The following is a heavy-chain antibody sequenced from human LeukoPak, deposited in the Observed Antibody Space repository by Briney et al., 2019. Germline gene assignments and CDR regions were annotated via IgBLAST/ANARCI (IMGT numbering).Heavy chain of an antibody. Sequence: GASVKVSCKASGYTFTSYDFNWVRQATGQRPEWMGWMSPNSGDTGYAQKFQGRVTITRDTSASTAYMELSSLRSEDTAVYYCASAGGYGDYVLDYWGQGTLVTVSS. CDR1: GYTFTSYD. V-gene: IGHV1-8*01. CDR3: ASAGGYGDYVLDY. D-gene: IGHD4-17*01. CDR2: MSPNSGDT. J-gene: IGHJ4*02.